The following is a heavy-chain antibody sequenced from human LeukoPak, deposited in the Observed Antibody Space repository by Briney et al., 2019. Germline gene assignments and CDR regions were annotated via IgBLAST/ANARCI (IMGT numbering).Heavy chain of an antibody. J-gene: IGHJ4*02. D-gene: IGHD3-22*01. CDR1: GFTFNNYA. V-gene: IGHV3-23*01. CDR3: ARDYYDSSGLDY. Sequence: GGSLRLSCAASGFTFNNYALSWVRQAPGKGLEWISAISGVGGNTYYADSVKGRFTISRDNAKNSLYLQMNSLRAEDTAVYYCARDYYDSSGLDYWGQGTLVTVSS. CDR2: ISGVGGNT.